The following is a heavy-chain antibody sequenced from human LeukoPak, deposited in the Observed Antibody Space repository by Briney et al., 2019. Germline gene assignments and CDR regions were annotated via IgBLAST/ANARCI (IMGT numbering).Heavy chain of an antibody. CDR3: ASQRGYGGYGLDY. V-gene: IGHV3-30*03. Sequence: AVISYDGSNKYCADSVKGRFTISRDNSKNTLYLQMNSLRAEDTAVYYCASQRGYGGYGLDYWGQGTLVTVSS. D-gene: IGHD4-17*01. CDR2: ISYDGSNK. J-gene: IGHJ4*02.